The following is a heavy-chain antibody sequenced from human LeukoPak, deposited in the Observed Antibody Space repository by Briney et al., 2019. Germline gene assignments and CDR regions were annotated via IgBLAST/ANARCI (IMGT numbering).Heavy chain of an antibody. CDR3: AKSRQWLVRFFDY. D-gene: IGHD6-19*01. J-gene: IGHJ4*02. CDR2: ISGSGGST. V-gene: IGHV3-23*01. CDR1: GFTFSSYA. Sequence: GGSLRLSCAASGFTFSSYAMSWVRQAPGKGLEWVLAISGSGGSTYYADSVKGRFTISRDNSKNTLYLQMNSLRAEDTAVYYCAKSRQWLVRFFDYWGQGTLVTVSS.